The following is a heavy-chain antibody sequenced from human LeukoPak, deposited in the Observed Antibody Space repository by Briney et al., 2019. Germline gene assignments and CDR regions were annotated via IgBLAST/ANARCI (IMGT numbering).Heavy chain of an antibody. J-gene: IGHJ1*01. CDR1: GFTFSGYW. Sequence: GGSLRLSCAASGFTFSGYWMSWVRQAPGKGLEWVANIKQDGSEKYYVDSVKGRFTISRDNAKNSLYLQMNSLRAEDTAVYYCARAAVVPAAIPEYFQHWGQGTLVTVSS. D-gene: IGHD2-2*02. V-gene: IGHV3-7*01. CDR2: IKQDGSEK. CDR3: ARAAVVPAAIPEYFQH.